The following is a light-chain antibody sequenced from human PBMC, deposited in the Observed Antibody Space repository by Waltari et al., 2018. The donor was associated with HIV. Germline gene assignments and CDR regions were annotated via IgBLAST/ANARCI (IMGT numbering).Light chain of an antibody. V-gene: IGLV1-40*01. J-gene: IGLJ2*01. Sequence: QSVLTQPPSVSGAPGQRVTISCTGSRSNIGAGYDVHWYQQSPGTAPKLLIYGNSNRPSGVPDRFSGSKSGTSASLAITGLQAEDEADYYCQSYDSNLSGVFGGGTKLTVL. CDR1: RSNIGAGYD. CDR2: GNS. CDR3: QSYDSNLSGV.